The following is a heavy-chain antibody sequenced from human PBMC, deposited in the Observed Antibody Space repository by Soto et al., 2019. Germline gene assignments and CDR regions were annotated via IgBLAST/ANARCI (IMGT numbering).Heavy chain of an antibody. CDR3: ARDQPGYSYGYGLGY. Sequence: PGGSLRLSCAVSGFIFSRYSMNWVRQAPGKGLEWVSSIGTSGSYIYDTDSVKGRFTISRDNAKNSLYLQMNSLRAEDTAVYYCARDQPGYSYGYGLGYWGQGTLVTVSS. D-gene: IGHD5-18*01. CDR2: IGTSGSYI. J-gene: IGHJ4*02. CDR1: GFIFSRYS. V-gene: IGHV3-21*01.